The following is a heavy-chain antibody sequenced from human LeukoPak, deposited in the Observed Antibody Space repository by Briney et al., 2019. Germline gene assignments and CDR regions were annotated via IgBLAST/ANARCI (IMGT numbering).Heavy chain of an antibody. CDR1: GYRFTSYW. V-gene: IGHV5-51*01. D-gene: IGHD1-26*01. CDR2: IYPGDPDT. CDR3: TRRPGNYYDY. J-gene: IGHJ4*02. Sequence: GESLKISCKGSGYRFTSYWITWVRQMPGKGLEWMGIIYPGDPDTRYSPSFQGQVTISADKSISTAYLQWSSLKASDTAMYYCTRRPGNYYDYWGQGTLVTVSS.